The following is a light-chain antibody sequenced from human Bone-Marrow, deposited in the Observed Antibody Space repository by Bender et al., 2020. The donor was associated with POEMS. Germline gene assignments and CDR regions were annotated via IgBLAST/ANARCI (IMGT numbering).Light chain of an antibody. J-gene: IGLJ2*01. V-gene: IGLV2-23*01. Sequence: QSALIQPPSASGSPGQSVTISCTGASSDVGGYNYFSWYQHHPGKAPKLMIYESSKRPSGIYNRFSGSKSGNTASLTISGLQAEDEADYYCCSYAGSRTLVFGGGTKLTVL. CDR1: SSDVGGYNY. CDR2: ESS. CDR3: CSYAGSRTLV.